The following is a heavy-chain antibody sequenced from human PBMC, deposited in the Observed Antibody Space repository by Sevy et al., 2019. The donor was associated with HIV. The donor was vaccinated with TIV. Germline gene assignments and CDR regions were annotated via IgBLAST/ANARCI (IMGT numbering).Heavy chain of an antibody. CDR1: GYTLRYYW. CDR2: INPNNGDT. CDR3: ARDAGIYGPPWWFDP. Sequence: ASVKVSCQASGYTLRYYWIHWMRQAPGQGPEWMGWINPNNGDTLYAQIFQGRVTMTRNISISAAYMELNWLSSDDTAVYYCARDAGIYGPPWWFDPWGQGSLVTVSS. J-gene: IGHJ5*02. V-gene: IGHV1-2*02. D-gene: IGHD3-10*01.